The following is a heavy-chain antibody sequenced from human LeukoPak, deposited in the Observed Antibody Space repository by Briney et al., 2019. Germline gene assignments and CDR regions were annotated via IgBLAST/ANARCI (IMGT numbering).Heavy chain of an antibody. CDR1: GFTLSTYA. Sequence: GGSLRLSCAASGFTLSTYAMSWVRQTPGKGLEWVAATSSSDAGTYHADSVRGRFTISRDNSKNTLYLQMNSLRAEDAAVYFCAKAPVTSCRGAYCYPFDPWEKGTVVTVSS. CDR2: TSSSDAGT. D-gene: IGHD2-21*01. CDR3: AKAPVTSCRGAYCYPFDP. J-gene: IGHJ5*02. V-gene: IGHV3-23*01.